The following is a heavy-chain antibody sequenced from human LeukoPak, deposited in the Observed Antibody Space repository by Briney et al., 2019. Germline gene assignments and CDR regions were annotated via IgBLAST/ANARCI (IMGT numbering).Heavy chain of an antibody. D-gene: IGHD2-2*01. V-gene: IGHV4-34*01. CDR3: ARGGQRGYCSSTSCSRRYFDY. J-gene: IGHJ4*02. CDR1: GGSFSGYY. CDR2: IKHSGST. Sequence: PSETLSLTCAVYGGSFSGYYWSWIRQPPGKGLEWIGEIKHSGSTNYNPSLKSRVTISVDTSKSQFSLKLSSVTAADTAVYYCARGGQRGYCSSTSCSRRYFDYWGQGTLVTVSS.